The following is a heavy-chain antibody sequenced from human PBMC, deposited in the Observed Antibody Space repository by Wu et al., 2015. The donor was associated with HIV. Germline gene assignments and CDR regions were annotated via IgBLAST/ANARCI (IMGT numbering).Heavy chain of an antibody. D-gene: IGHD3-16*01. Sequence: QVQLVQSGAEVKKPGASVKVSCKASGYTFTSYYMHWVRQAPGQGLEWMGIINPSGGSTSYAEKFQGRVTMTRDTSTSTVYMELSSLRSEDTAVYYCATDGGGIDGDDSWGQGTLVIVSS. CDR1: GYTFTSYY. CDR3: ATDGGGIDGDDS. CDR2: INPSGGST. J-gene: IGHJ4*02. V-gene: IGHV1-46*01.